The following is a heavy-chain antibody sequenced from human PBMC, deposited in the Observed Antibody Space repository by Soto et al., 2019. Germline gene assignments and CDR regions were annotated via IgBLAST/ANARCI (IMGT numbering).Heavy chain of an antibody. CDR2: ISYDGSNK. CDR3: AKDGRYPDYYYGMDV. V-gene: IGHV3-30*18. D-gene: IGHD1-20*01. J-gene: IGHJ6*02. Sequence: QVQLVESGGGVVQPGRSLRLSCAPSGFIFSIYGMHWVRQAPGKGLEWVAAISYDGSNKYYVDSVKGRFTISRDNSKNTLSLQMNSLRAEDTAVYYCAKDGRYPDYYYGMDVWGQGTTVTVSS. CDR1: GFIFSIYG.